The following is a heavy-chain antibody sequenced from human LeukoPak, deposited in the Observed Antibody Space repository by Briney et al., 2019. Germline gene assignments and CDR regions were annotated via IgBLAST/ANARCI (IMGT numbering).Heavy chain of an antibody. J-gene: IGHJ4*02. V-gene: IGHV3-30*03. CDR3: ARDATRGGDFDF. CDR1: GFTFSSYG. D-gene: IGHD5-24*01. Sequence: PGRSLRLSCAASGFTFSSYGMHWVRQAPGKGLEWVAVISYDGSNKYYADSVKGRFTISRDNSKNTLYLQMNSLRIEDTALYYCARDATRGGDFDFWGQGTLVTVSS. CDR2: ISYDGSNK.